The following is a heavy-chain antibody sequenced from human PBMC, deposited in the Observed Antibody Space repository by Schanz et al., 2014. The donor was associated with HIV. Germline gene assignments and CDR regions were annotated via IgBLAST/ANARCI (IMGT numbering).Heavy chain of an antibody. CDR1: RVTYRTYW. Sequence: VESGGGLVQPGGSLRLSCAASRVTYRTYWMYWFRQPPGKGLVWVARISHDGSGTTYARSVRGRFVISRDNANNTVFLHMKNLRTDDTAVYYCARDPGRDEGIDYWGQGTLVTVSS. J-gene: IGHJ4*02. V-gene: IGHV3-74*03. CDR2: ISHDGSGT. CDR3: ARDPGRDEGIDY. D-gene: IGHD3-10*01.